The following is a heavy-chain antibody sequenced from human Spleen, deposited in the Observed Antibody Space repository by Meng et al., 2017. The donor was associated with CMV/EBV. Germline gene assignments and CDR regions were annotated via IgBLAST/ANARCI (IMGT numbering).Heavy chain of an antibody. CDR1: GDSISTYY. CDR2: IIYTGTT. J-gene: IGHJ6*02. D-gene: IGHD3-3*01. V-gene: IGHV4-59*01. CDR3: ARDFVITIFGVVSYYGMDV. Sequence: SETPSLTCTVSGDSISTYYWSWIRQPPGKGLEWIGYIIYTGTTDYNPSLKSRVTMSIDTSKNRFSLKLNSVTAADTAVYYCARDFVITIFGVVSYYGMDVWGQGTTVTVSS.